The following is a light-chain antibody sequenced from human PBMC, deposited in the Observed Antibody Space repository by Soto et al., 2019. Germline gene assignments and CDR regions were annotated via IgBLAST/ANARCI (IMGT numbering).Light chain of an antibody. V-gene: IGLV2-23*01. Sequence: QSALTQPASVSGSPGQSITISCTGTSSDVGSYNLVSWYQQHPDKAPKLMIYEDIERPSGVSNRFSGSKSGNTASLTISGLQTDDEADYYCCSYAGGTSVVFGGGTKVTVL. J-gene: IGLJ2*01. CDR3: CSYAGGTSVV. CDR2: EDI. CDR1: SSDVGSYNL.